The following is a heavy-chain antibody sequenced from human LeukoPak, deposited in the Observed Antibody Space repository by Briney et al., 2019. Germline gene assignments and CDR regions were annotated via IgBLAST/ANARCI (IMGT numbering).Heavy chain of an antibody. CDR2: INWNGGST. CDR3: ARDSQYCSSTSCWFDP. D-gene: IGHD2-2*01. J-gene: IGHJ5*02. V-gene: IGHV3-20*01. CDR1: GFTFDDYG. Sequence: GGPLRLSCAASGFTFDDYGMSWVRQAPGKGLERVSGINWNGGSTGYADSVKGRFTISRDNAKKSLYLQMNSLRAEDTALYHCARDSQYCSSTSCWFDPWGQGTLVTVSS.